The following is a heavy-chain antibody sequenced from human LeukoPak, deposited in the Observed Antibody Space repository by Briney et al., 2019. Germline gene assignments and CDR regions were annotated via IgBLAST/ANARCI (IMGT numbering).Heavy chain of an antibody. V-gene: IGHV4-34*01. CDR3: ARVPLRCVEPFDY. D-gene: IGHD4-17*01. CDR2: ISHRGRT. J-gene: IGHJ4*02. CDR1: GGSVSGYY. Sequence: PSETLSLTCAVYGGSVSGYYWSWIRQPPEKGLEWIGEISHRGRTHYTPSLQSRVTMSVDTSKNQFALNLNSVTAADTAVYYFARVPLRCVEPFDYWGQGILVTVSS.